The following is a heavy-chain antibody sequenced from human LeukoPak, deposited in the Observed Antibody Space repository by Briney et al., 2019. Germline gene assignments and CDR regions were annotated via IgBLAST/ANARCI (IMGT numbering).Heavy chain of an antibody. CDR1: GFTFSSYA. CDR2: ISGSGGST. Sequence: GGSLRLSCAASGFTFSSYAMSWVRQAPGKGLEWVSAISGSGGSTYHADFVKGRFTISRDNSKNTLYLQMNSLRAEDTAVYYCAKDGMTTVITWYLDYWGQGTLVTVSS. D-gene: IGHD4-17*01. CDR3: AKDGMTTVITWYLDY. V-gene: IGHV3-23*01. J-gene: IGHJ4*02.